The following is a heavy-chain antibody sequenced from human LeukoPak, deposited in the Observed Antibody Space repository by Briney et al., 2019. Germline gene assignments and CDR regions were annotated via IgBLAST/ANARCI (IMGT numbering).Heavy chain of an antibody. CDR3: ARDPRTAFDFCRGYSGFDY. D-gene: IGHD3-3*01. Sequence: ASVKVSCKASGYTFTDYGFSWVRQAPGQVLEWMGWISGYNGQTEYAENFQGRVIMTRDTSTSTVYMELRSLRSDDTARYYCARDPRTAFDFCRGYSGFDYWGQGTQVTVSS. J-gene: IGHJ4*02. V-gene: IGHV1-18*04. CDR1: GYTFTDYG. CDR2: ISGYNGQT.